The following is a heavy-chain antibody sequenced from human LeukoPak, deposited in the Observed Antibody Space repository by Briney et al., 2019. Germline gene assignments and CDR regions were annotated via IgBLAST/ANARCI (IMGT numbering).Heavy chain of an antibody. CDR1: GGSFSGYY. CDR2: INHSGST. V-gene: IGHV4-34*01. CDR3: ARDDKWTTQTFDY. J-gene: IGHJ4*02. D-gene: IGHD3-9*01. Sequence: SETLSLTCAVYGGSFSGYYWSWIRQPPGKGLEWIGEINHSGSTNYNPSLKSRVTISVDTSKNQFSLKLSSVTAADTAVYYCARDDKWTTQTFDYWGQGTLVTASS.